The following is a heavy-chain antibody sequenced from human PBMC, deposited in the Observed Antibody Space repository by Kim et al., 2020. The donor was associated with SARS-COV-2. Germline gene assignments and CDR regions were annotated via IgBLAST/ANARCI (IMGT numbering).Heavy chain of an antibody. J-gene: IGHJ4*02. D-gene: IGHD2-15*01. Sequence: GGSLRLSCVESGITSSSYWLPWVRQAPGKGLEWVANIKRAGSESYYGDSVKGRFTISRDNAKSSVLLQMNSLRSEATAVYYCRISGIWDLVTLVNVSS. V-gene: IGHV3-7*01. CDR1: GITSSSYW. CDR3: RISGI. CDR2: IKRAGSES.